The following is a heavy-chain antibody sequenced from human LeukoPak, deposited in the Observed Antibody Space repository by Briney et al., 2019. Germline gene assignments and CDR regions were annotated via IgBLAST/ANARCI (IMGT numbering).Heavy chain of an antibody. CDR2: INHSGST. V-gene: IGHV4-34*01. CDR1: GGSFSGYY. D-gene: IGHD3-22*01. J-gene: IGHJ6*02. CDR3: ARDPPDYYDSSGYSEEYYYYGTDV. Sequence: SETLSLTCAVYGGSFSGYYWSWIRQPPGKGLEWIGEINHSGSTNYNPSLKSRVTISVDTSKNQFSLKLSSVTAADTAVYYCARDPPDYYDSSGYSEEYYYYGTDVWGQGTTVTVSS.